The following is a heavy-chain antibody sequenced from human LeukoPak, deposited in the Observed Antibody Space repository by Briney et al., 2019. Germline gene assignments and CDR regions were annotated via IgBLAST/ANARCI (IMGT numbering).Heavy chain of an antibody. J-gene: IGHJ3*02. CDR3: AREYCSGGSCYVAFDI. D-gene: IGHD2-15*01. Sequence: GASVKVSCKASGYTFTSYAMHWVRQAPGQRLEWMGWINAGNGNTKYSQKLQGRVTMTTDTSTSTAYMELRSLRSDDTAVYYCAREYCSGGSCYVAFDIWGQGTMVTVSS. CDR2: INAGNGNT. CDR1: GYTFTSYA. V-gene: IGHV1-3*01.